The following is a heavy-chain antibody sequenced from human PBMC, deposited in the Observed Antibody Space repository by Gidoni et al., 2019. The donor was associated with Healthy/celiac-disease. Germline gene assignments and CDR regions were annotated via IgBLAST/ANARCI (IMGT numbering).Heavy chain of an antibody. V-gene: IGHV4-38-2*02. J-gene: IGHJ4*02. CDR1: GYSISSGYY. D-gene: IGHD6-13*01. CDR2: IYHSGST. Sequence: QVQLQESGPGLVKPSETLSLTCAVPGYSISSGYYWGWIRQPPGKGLEWIGSIYHSGSTYYNPSLKSRVTISVDTSKNQFSLKLSSVTAADTAVYYCARDQSSSWYYWGQGTLVTVSS. CDR3: ARDQSSSWYY.